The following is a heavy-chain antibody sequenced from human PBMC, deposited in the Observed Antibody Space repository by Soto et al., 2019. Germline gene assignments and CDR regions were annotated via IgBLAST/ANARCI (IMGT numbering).Heavy chain of an antibody. Sequence: SETLSLTCTVSGDSITSYYWNWIRQSPGKGLEWIGYIYYSGSTNYNPSLKSRVTISIDTSKNQFSLRLSSVTAADTAVYYCARVSDDFWRGYSGIDHWGQGTLVTVSS. CDR2: IYYSGST. D-gene: IGHD3-3*01. CDR3: ARVSDDFWRGYSGIDH. CDR1: GDSITSYY. J-gene: IGHJ4*02. V-gene: IGHV4-59*01.